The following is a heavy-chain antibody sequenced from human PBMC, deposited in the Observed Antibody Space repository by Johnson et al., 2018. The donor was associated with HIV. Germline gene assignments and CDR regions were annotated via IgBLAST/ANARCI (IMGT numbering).Heavy chain of an antibody. J-gene: IGHJ3*02. CDR2: ISHDGSNK. CDR3: AKDWSRTVGATLGPGAFDI. Sequence: QVQLVESGGGVVQPGRSLRLSCAASGFTFSSYAMHWVRQAPGKGLEWVAVISHDGSNKYSADSVKGRFTISRDNSKNTLYLQMNSLRAEDTAVYYCAKDWSRTVGATLGPGAFDIWGQGTMVTVSS. V-gene: IGHV3-30-3*01. CDR1: GFTFSSYA. D-gene: IGHD1-26*01.